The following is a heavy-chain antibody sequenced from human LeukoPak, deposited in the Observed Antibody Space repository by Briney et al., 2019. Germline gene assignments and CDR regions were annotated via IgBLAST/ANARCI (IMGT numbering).Heavy chain of an antibody. Sequence: GESLKISCKGSGYSFTSYWIGWVRQMPGKGLEWMGIIYPGDSDTRYSPSFQGQVTISADKSISTAYLQWSSLKASDTAMYYCARLSPVLLWFGEPNGFDPWGQGTLVTVSS. CDR2: IYPGDSDT. CDR1: GYSFTSYW. CDR3: ARLSPVLLWFGEPNGFDP. J-gene: IGHJ5*02. D-gene: IGHD3-10*01. V-gene: IGHV5-51*01.